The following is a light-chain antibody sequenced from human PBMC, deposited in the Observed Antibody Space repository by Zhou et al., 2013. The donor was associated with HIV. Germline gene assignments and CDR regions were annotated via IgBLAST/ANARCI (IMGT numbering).Light chain of an antibody. J-gene: IGKJ2*01. V-gene: IGKV3D-15*01. Sequence: EIVLTQSPGTLSLSPGERATLSCRASQSVSSSYLAWYQQKPGQAPRLLISRASARATGVPARFSGSGSGTQFTLTISSLQTEDFAVYYCQQYNNWPPLYTFGQGTKLEIK. CDR2: RAS. CDR3: QQYNNWPPLYT. CDR1: QSVSSSY.